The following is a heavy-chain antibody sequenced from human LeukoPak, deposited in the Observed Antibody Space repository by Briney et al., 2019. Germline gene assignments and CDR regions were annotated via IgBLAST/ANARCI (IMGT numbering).Heavy chain of an antibody. D-gene: IGHD5-12*01. CDR3: AREEPLVATIRGAYYYYYMDV. J-gene: IGHJ6*03. Sequence: SETLSLTCSVSGPSISRYYWSWLRQPAGKGLEWIGRIYSSGSTNHNPSLKSRVTMSVDTSKNQFSLKLSSVTAADTAVYYCAREEPLVATIRGAYYYYYMDVWGKGTTVTVSS. CDR1: GPSISRYY. V-gene: IGHV4-4*07. CDR2: IYSSGST.